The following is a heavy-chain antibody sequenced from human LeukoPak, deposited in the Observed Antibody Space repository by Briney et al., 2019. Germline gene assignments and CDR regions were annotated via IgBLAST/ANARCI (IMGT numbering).Heavy chain of an antibody. J-gene: IGHJ4*02. CDR1: GGSISSGSYY. D-gene: IGHD3-22*01. Sequence: SQTLSLTCTVSGGSISSGSYYWSWIRQPPGKGLEWIGYIYYSGSTNYNPSLKSRVPISVDTSKNQFSLKLSSVTAADTAVYYCARGRDSSGYYYVAYDYWGQGTLVTVSS. CDR2: IYYSGST. CDR3: ARGRDSSGYYYVAYDY. V-gene: IGHV4-61*01.